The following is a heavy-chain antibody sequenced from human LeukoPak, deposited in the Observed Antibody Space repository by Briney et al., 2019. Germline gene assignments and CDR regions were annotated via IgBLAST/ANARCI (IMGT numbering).Heavy chain of an antibody. D-gene: IGHD3-22*01. Sequence: ASVKVSCKASGGTFSSYAISWVRQAPGQGLEWMGGIIPIFGTANYAQKFRGRVTITADESTSTAYMELSSLRSEDTAVYYCARDPPYDSSGYYYPEYFQHWGQGTLVTVSS. CDR3: ARDPPYDSSGYYYPEYFQH. CDR1: GGTFSSYA. V-gene: IGHV1-69*13. J-gene: IGHJ1*01. CDR2: IIPIFGTA.